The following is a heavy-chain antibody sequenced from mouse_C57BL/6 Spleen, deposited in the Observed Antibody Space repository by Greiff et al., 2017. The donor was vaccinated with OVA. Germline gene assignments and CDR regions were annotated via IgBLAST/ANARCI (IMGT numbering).Heavy chain of an antibody. CDR1: GYTFTSYW. J-gene: IGHJ2*01. CDR3: ARLEEFDYDKVYFDY. D-gene: IGHD2-4*01. V-gene: IGHV1-7*01. CDR2: INPSSGYT. Sequence: QVQLQQSGAELAKPGASVKLSCKASGYTFTSYWMHWVKQRPGQGLEWIGYINPSSGYTKYNQKFKDKATLTADKSSSTAYMQLSSLTYEDSAVYDCARLEEFDYDKVYFDYWGQGTTLTVSS.